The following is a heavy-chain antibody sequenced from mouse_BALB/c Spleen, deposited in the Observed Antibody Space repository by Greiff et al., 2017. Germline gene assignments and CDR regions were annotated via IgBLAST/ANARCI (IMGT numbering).Heavy chain of an antibody. CDR2: ISSGGSYT. CDR3: ARQGSTMSTIDY. CDR1: GFTFSSYG. V-gene: IGHV5-6*01. D-gene: IGHD2-4*01. J-gene: IGHJ2*01. Sequence: EVNVVESGGDLVKPGGSLKLSCAASGFTFSSYGMSWVRQTPDKRLEWVATISSGGSYTYYPDSVKGRFTISRDNAKNTLYLQMSSLKSEDTAMYYCARQGSTMSTIDYWGQGTTLTVSS.